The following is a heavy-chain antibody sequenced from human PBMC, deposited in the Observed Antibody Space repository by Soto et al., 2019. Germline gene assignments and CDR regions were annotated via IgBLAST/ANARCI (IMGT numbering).Heavy chain of an antibody. CDR1: GCTFSSCW. CDR3: ARAVGYYDSSGYSYGGAFDI. V-gene: IGHV3-7*01. J-gene: IGHJ3*02. CDR2: IKQDGSEK. D-gene: IGHD3-22*01. Sequence: GGSLRLSCAASGCTFSSCWMSWVRQAPGKGLEWVANIKQDGSEKYYVDSVKGRFTISRDNAKNSLYLQMNSLRAEDTAVYYCARAVGYYDSSGYSYGGAFDIWGQGTMVTVSS.